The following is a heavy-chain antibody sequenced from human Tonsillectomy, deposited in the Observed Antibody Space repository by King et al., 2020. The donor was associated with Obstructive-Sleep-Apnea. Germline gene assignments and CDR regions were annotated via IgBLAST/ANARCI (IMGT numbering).Heavy chain of an antibody. D-gene: IGHD1-26*01. J-gene: IGHJ4*02. Sequence: LQLQESGPGLVKPSGTLSLTCAVSGGSISSSNWWSWVRQPPGKGLEWIGEIYHSGSTNYNPSLKSRVTISVDKSKNQFSLKLSSVTAADTAVYYCAREQSHSGSYYPDRLFDYWGQGTLVTVSS. CDR3: AREQSHSGSYYPDRLFDY. V-gene: IGHV4-4*02. CDR2: IYHSGST. CDR1: GGSISSSNW.